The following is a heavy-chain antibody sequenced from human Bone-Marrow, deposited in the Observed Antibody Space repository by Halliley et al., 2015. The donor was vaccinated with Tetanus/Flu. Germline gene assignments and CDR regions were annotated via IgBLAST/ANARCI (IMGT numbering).Heavy chain of an antibody. CDR2: IYYTGNT. Sequence: LRLSCTVSGGSVSSTSHYWSWIRQPPGKGLEWIGYIYYTGNTNYNPSLKSRVTMSVDTSKNHFSLNLRSVTAADTAVYYCARGASSAYDFWGQGALISVSS. D-gene: IGHD2-15*01. V-gene: IGHV4-61*03. CDR1: GGSVSSTSHY. J-gene: IGHJ4*02. CDR3: ARGASSAYDF.